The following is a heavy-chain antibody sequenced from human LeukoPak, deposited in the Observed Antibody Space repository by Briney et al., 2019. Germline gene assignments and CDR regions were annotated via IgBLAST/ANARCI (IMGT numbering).Heavy chain of an antibody. J-gene: IGHJ6*03. Sequence: SVKVSCKASGGTFSSYAISWVRQAPGQGLEWMGGIIPIFGTANYAQKFQGRVTITADESTSTAYMELSSLRSEDTAVYYCARDGRSDIVVVPAARGYYYMDVWGKGTTVTVSS. CDR2: IIPIFGTA. V-gene: IGHV1-69*13. D-gene: IGHD2-2*01. CDR3: ARDGRSDIVVVPAARGYYYMDV. CDR1: GGTFSSYA.